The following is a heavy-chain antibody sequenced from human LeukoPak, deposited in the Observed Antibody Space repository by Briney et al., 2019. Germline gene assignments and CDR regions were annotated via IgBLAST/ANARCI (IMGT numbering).Heavy chain of an antibody. CDR1: GFTFSSYA. CDR3: AKGEYCSSTSCSDFDY. D-gene: IGHD2-2*01. Sequence: GGSLRLSCAASGFTFSSYAMSWVRQVPGKGLEWVSAISGSGGSTYYADSVKGRFTISRDNSKNTLYLQMNSLRAEDTAVYYCAKGEYCSSTSCSDFDYWGQGTLVTVSS. CDR2: ISGSGGST. J-gene: IGHJ4*02. V-gene: IGHV3-23*01.